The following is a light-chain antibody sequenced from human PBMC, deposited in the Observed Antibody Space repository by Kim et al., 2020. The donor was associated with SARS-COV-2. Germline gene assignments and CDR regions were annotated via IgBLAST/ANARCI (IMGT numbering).Light chain of an antibody. Sequence: SVSPGERATLSCRASQSVSSNLAWYQQKPGQAPRLLIYGASTRATGIPARFSGSGSGTEFTLTISSLQSEDFAVYYCQQYDNRPRTFGQGTKVEI. J-gene: IGKJ1*01. CDR1: QSVSSN. CDR3: QQYDNRPRT. V-gene: IGKV3-15*01. CDR2: GAS.